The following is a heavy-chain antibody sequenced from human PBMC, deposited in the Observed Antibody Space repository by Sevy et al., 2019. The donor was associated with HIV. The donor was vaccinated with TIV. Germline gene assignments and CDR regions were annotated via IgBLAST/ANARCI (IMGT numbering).Heavy chain of an antibody. CDR2: ISYDGSNK. D-gene: IGHD2-15*01. CDR3: AKGDIVVVVAARPPGFYMDV. J-gene: IGHJ6*02. Sequence: GGSLRLSCAASGFTFSSYDMHWVRQAPGKGLEWVAVISYDGSNKYYADSVKGRFTISRDNSKNTLYLQMNSLRAEDTAVYYCAKGDIVVVVAARPPGFYMDVWGQGTTVTVSS. V-gene: IGHV3-30*18. CDR1: GFTFSSYD.